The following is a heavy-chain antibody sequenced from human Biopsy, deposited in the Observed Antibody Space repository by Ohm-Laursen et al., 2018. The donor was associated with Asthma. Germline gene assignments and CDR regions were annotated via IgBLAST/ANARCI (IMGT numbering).Heavy chain of an antibody. CDR1: PGRLSGFF. V-gene: IGHV4-34*01. J-gene: IGHJ6*02. CDR3: ARGPELDV. CDR2: TNERGVT. Sequence: SDTLSLTCDVYPGRLSGFFWPWIRRSPGRGWGGFGETNERGVTNNNPSLKSRVIISIDTYWNRVSLKLTSVTAADTAVYYCARGPELDVWGQGTTVTVSS.